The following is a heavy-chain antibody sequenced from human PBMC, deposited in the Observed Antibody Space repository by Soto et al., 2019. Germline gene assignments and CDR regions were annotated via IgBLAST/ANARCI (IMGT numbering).Heavy chain of an antibody. D-gene: IGHD3-10*01. CDR1: GGSFNNYC. J-gene: IGHJ5*02. CDR2: VCPGGRT. V-gene: IGHV4-34*02. CDR3: ARGDYGQYDAYNWFDP. Sequence: QVRLQQWGAGLVRPSETLSLTCAVYGGSFNNYCWSWIRQPPGQGLEWIGEVCPGGRTNYSPTLKREVKIAVEVSNNQFSLRLTSVTVADTAVYYCARGDYGQYDAYNWFDPWGQGNLVIVAS.